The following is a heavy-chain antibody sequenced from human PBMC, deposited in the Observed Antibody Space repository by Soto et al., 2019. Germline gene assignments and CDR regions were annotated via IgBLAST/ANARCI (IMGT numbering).Heavy chain of an antibody. D-gene: IGHD2-15*01. Sequence: QVQLVQSGAEVKKPGSSVKVSCNAPGGTFSSYAISWVRQAPGQGLEWMGGIIPIFGTAKYAQKFQGRVTITADESTSTGYMELSSRRSEDTAVYYCARSQGGSSSLDIYYYYYYGMDVWGLGTTVTVSS. CDR2: IIPIFGTA. J-gene: IGHJ6*02. V-gene: IGHV1-69*01. CDR1: GGTFSSYA. CDR3: ARSQGGSSSLDIYYYYYYGMDV.